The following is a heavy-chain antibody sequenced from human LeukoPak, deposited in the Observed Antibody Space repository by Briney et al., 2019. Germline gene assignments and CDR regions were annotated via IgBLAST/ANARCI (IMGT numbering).Heavy chain of an antibody. D-gene: IGHD3-9*01. CDR3: ARGYYDILTGYYDDAFDI. CDR1: GGSISSYY. J-gene: IGHJ3*02. V-gene: IGHV4-59*01. Sequence: SETLSLTCTVSGGSISSYYWSWIRQPPGKGLEWIGYIYYSGSTNYNPSLKSRVTISVDTSKNQFSLKLSSVTAADTAVYYCARGYYDILTGYYDDAFDIWDQGTMVTVSS. CDR2: IYYSGST.